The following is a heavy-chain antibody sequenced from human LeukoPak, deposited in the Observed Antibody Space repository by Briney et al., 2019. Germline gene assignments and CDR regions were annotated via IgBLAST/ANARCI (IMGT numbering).Heavy chain of an antibody. Sequence: GGSLRLSCAASGFTFDDYAMHWVRQAPGKGLEWVSLISWDGGSTYYADSVKGRFTISRDNSKNSLYLQMNSLRAEDTALYYCAKALIGRGYSYGYGGIDYWGQGTLVTVSS. CDR2: ISWDGGST. V-gene: IGHV3-43D*03. CDR3: AKALIGRGYSYGYGGIDY. CDR1: GFTFDDYA. D-gene: IGHD5-18*01. J-gene: IGHJ4*02.